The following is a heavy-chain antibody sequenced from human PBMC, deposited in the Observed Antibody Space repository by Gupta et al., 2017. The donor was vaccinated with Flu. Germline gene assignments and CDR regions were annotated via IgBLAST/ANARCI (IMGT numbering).Heavy chain of an antibody. CDR2: IKSKSSGGTA. D-gene: IGHD4-17*01. CDR1: GFSFSNYW. CDR3: TTGSLTTLTQAEDY. V-gene: IGHV3-15*01. J-gene: IGHJ4*02. Sequence: EVQLVESGGGLVKPGGSLRLSCAASGFSFSNYWLSWFRQAPGKGPESIDRIKSKSSGGTAEYAAPAKGRFTISRDDSKNTLYLQMNSLKMEDTAVYYCTTGSLTTLTQAEDYWGQGTLVTVSS.